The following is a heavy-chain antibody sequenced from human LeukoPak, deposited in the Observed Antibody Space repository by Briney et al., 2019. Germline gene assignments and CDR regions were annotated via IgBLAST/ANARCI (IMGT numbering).Heavy chain of an antibody. CDR2: IRYDGSNK. Sequence: GGSLRLSXAASGFTFSSYGMHWVRQTPGKGLEWVAFIRYDGSNKYYADSVKGRFTISRDNSKNTLYLQMNSLRAEDTAVYYCAKDRGELLGYFDYWGQGTLVTVSS. CDR1: GFTFSSYG. D-gene: IGHD1-26*01. CDR3: AKDRGELLGYFDY. J-gene: IGHJ4*02. V-gene: IGHV3-30*02.